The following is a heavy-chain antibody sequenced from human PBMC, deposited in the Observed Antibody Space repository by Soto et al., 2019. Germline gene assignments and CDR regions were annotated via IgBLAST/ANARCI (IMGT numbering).Heavy chain of an antibody. CDR2: INPNSGGT. J-gene: IGHJ6*02. D-gene: IGHD2-2*01. Sequence: ASVKVSCKASGYTFTGYYIHWVRQAPGQGLEWMGWINPNSGGTNYAQKFQGRVTMTRDTSISTAYMELSRLRSDDTAGYYCATEGGVVAALDVWGQGTQVTVSS. V-gene: IGHV1-2*02. CDR3: ATEGGVVAALDV. CDR1: GYTFTGYY.